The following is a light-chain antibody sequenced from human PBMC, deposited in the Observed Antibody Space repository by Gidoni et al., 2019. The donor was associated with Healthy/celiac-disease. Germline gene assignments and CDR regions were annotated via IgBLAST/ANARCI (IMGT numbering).Light chain of an antibody. Sequence: QSALTQPASVSGSPGQSIPISCTGTSSDVGGYTYVSWYQQHPGKAPKLMIYEVSNRPSGVPDRFSGSKSGNTASLTISGLQAEDEADYYCSSYTSSSTLLYVFGTGTKVTVL. V-gene: IGLV2-14*01. CDR2: EVS. CDR1: SSDVGGYTY. J-gene: IGLJ1*01. CDR3: SSYTSSSTLLYV.